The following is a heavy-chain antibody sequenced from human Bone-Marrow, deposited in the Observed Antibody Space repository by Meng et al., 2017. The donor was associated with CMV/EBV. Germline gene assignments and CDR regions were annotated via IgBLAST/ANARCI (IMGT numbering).Heavy chain of an antibody. CDR3: ARVGGRRFGELPIDY. J-gene: IGHJ4*02. Sequence: GGSLRLSCAASGFTFSNYWMHWVRQAPGKGLVWVSRINSDGSSTSYADSVKGRFTISRDNAKNTLYVQMKSLRAEDTAVYYCARVGGRRFGELPIDYWGQGTLVTGSS. V-gene: IGHV3-74*01. CDR1: GFTFSNYW. CDR2: INSDGSST. D-gene: IGHD3-10*01.